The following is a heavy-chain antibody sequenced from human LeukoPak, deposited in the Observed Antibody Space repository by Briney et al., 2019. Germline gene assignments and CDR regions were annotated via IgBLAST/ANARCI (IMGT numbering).Heavy chain of an antibody. J-gene: IGHJ4*02. CDR3: AGAQYRGIFGDY. Sequence: PGGSLRLSCAASGFTFSSYSMNWVRQAPGKGLEWVSSISSSSSYIYYADSVKGRFTISRDNAKNSLYLQMNSLRAEDTAVYYCAGAQYRGIFGDYWGQGTLVTVSS. D-gene: IGHD6-6*01. CDR1: GFTFSSYS. V-gene: IGHV3-21*01. CDR2: ISSSSSYI.